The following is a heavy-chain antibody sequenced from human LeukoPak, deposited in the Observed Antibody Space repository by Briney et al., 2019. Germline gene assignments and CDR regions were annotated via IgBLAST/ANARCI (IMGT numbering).Heavy chain of an antibody. CDR2: INPNSGGT. Sequence: ASVKVSCKASGYAFTGYYMHWVRQAPGQGLEWMGWINPNSGGTNYAQKFQGRVTMTRDTSISTAYMEPSRLRSDDTAVYYCARDLYSGSYYGDYWGQGTLVTVSS. CDR3: ARDLYSGSYYGDY. J-gene: IGHJ4*02. D-gene: IGHD1-26*01. CDR1: GYAFTGYY. V-gene: IGHV1-2*02.